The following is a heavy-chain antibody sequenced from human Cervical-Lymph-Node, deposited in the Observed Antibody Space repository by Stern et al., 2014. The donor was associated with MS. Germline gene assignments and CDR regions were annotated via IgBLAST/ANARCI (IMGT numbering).Heavy chain of an antibody. V-gene: IGHV1-69*01. CDR2: ISPLFGTT. D-gene: IGHD6-13*01. Sequence: EQLVAFGAEVKQPGSSMKVSCKASGGTFSSIEISWVRQSPGQGLELLGGISPLFGTTNYAQHVKGRVTIVADESTNTVNMELSRLRSEDTAVYYCVRDQGGIAASWGQGTLVTVSS. CDR3: VRDQGGIAAS. CDR1: GGTFSSIE. J-gene: IGHJ4*02.